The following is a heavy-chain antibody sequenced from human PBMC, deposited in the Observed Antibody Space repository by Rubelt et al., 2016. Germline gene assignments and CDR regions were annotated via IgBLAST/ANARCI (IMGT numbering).Heavy chain of an antibody. CDR3: AGDGDNYRSLDY. CDR1: GFTISSYA. D-gene: IGHD2-21*02. V-gene: IGHV3-23*01. Sequence: EVQLLESGGGFVQPGGSLRLSCAASGFTISSYAMTWVRQAPGKGLEWVSEISGSAGTTYYADSVKGRFTISRDISKNTLYLQMNSLRPEDTALYYCAGDGDNYRSLDYWGQGTLVTVSS. J-gene: IGHJ4*02. CDR2: ISGSAGTT.